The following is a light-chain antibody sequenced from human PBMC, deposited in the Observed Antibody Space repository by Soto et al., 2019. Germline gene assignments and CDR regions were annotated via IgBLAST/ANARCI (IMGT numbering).Light chain of an antibody. J-gene: IGKJ5*01. CDR1: QDIRKY. CDR3: QQFNSYPIT. CDR2: DAS. V-gene: IGKV1-33*01. Sequence: IQMTQSPSSLSASVGDRVTITCQATQDIRKYLNWYQQKPGKAPNLLIYDASSLETGVPSRFSGSGSGTEFTLTISSLQPEDFATYYCQQFNSYPITFGQGTRLEIK.